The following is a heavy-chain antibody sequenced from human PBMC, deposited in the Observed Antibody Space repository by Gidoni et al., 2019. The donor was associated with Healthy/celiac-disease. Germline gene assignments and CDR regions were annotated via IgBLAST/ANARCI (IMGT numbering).Heavy chain of an antibody. CDR2: ISSNGGST. CDR1: GFTFSSYA. Sequence: EVQLVESGGGLVQPGGSVRLSCSASGFTFSSYAMHWVRQAPGKGLEYVSAISSNGGSTYYADSVKGRFTISRDNSKNTLYLQMSSLRAEDTAVYYCTRDDDFDAFDIWGQGTMVTVSS. J-gene: IGHJ3*02. V-gene: IGHV3-64D*06. CDR3: TRDDDFDAFDI. D-gene: IGHD3-16*01.